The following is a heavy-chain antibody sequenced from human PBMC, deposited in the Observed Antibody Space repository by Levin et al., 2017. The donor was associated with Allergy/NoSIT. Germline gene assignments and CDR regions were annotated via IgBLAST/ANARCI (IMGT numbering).Heavy chain of an antibody. J-gene: IGHJ3*02. CDR2: IYPDDSDT. D-gene: IGHD2-8*02. CDR1: GYSFTRYW. V-gene: IGHV5-51*01. CDR3: AGLYWRAFDI. Sequence: KVSCKGSGYSFTRYWIGWVRQMPGKGLEWMGIIYPDDSDTKYSPSFQGQVTISADKSISTAYLQWSSLRASDTAIFYCAGLYWRAFDIWGQGTMVTVSS.